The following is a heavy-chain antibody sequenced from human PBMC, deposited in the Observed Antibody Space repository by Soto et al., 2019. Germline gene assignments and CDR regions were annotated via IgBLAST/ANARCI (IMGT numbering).Heavy chain of an antibody. V-gene: IGHV3-30*18. CDR3: AKDRYGGYDYYYYYMDV. D-gene: IGHD5-12*01. CDR1: GFTFSSYG. J-gene: IGHJ6*03. CDR2: ISYDGSNK. Sequence: GGSLRLSCAASGFTFSSYGMHWVRQAPGKGLEWVAVISYDGSNKYYADSVKGRFTISRDNSKNTLYLQMNSLRAEDTAVYYCAKDRYGGYDYYYYYMDVWGKGTTVTVSS.